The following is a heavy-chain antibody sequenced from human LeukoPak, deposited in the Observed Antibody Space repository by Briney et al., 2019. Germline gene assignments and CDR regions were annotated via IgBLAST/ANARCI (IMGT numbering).Heavy chain of an antibody. CDR2: IYYSGST. V-gene: IGHV4-59*01. J-gene: IGHJ4*02. D-gene: IGHD6-13*01. CDR3: ATTVVAAAGKVDY. CDR1: GGSISSYY. Sequence: SETLSLTCTVSGGSISSYYWSWIRQPPGKGLEWIGYIYYSGSTNYNPSLKSRVTISVDTSKNQFSLKLSSVTAANTAVYYCATTVVAAAGKVDYWGQGTLVTVSS.